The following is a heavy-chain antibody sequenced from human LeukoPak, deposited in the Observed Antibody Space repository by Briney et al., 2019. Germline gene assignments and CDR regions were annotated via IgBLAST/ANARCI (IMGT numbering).Heavy chain of an antibody. J-gene: IGHJ4*02. CDR1: GFTFTTYP. D-gene: IGHD2-15*01. CDR2: IVSNGDHV. CDR3: ARDREGGWSFNN. V-gene: IGHV3-64*01. Sequence: GGSLRLSCAASGFTFTTYPMHWVRQAPGKGLEFVSSIVSNGDHVFYANSVKGRFTISRDNSKNTLYLQMGSLRAEDTAVFYCARDREGGWSFNNWAQGPRVTAPS.